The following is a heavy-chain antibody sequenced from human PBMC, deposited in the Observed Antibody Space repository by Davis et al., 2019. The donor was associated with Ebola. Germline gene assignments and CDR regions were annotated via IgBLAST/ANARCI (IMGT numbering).Heavy chain of an antibody. CDR3: ARDWPYTSSFDY. CDR2: IRSTTSYI. V-gene: IGHV3-21*01. Sequence: GESLKISCAASGFSFSDYWMHWVRHSPRRGPEWVSSIRSTTSYIYYADSVKGRFTISRDNAENSLYLQMNSLRAEDTAVYYCARDWPYTSSFDYWGQGTLVTVSS. D-gene: IGHD6-6*01. J-gene: IGHJ4*02. CDR1: GFSFSDYW.